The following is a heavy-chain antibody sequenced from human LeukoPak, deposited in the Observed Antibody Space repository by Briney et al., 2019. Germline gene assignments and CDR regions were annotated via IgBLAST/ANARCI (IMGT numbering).Heavy chain of an antibody. CDR2: IYHSGST. D-gene: IGHD3-10*01. J-gene: IGHJ5*02. V-gene: IGHV4-4*02. Sequence: PSGTLSLTCAVSGGSISSSNWWSWVRQPPGKGLEWIGEIYHSGSTNYNPSLKSRVTISVDKSKNQFSLKLSSVTAADTAVYYCARGRVGWRGGWFDPWGQGTLVTVSS. CDR1: GGSISSSNW. CDR3: ARGRVGWRGGWFDP.